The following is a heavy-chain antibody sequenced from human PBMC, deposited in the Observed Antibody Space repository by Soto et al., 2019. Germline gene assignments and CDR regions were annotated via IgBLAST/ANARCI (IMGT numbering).Heavy chain of an antibody. CDR2: INDSGST. Sequence: PSETLSLTCAVEGGSFNDDYWSWIRQSPGKGLEWIGEINDSGSTKYNPSLKSRVTISVDRSKNQFSLNLSSVTAADTAVYYCARGPSGDKVHYWGQGALVTVSS. CDR1: GGSFNDDY. V-gene: IGHV4-34*01. J-gene: IGHJ4*02. CDR3: ARGPSGDKVHY. D-gene: IGHD7-27*01.